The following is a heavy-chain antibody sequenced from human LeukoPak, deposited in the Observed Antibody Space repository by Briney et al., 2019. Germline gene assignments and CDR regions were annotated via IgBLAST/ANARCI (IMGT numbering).Heavy chain of an antibody. CDR1: GYTFTDYY. J-gene: IGHJ4*02. D-gene: IGHD3-22*01. CDR2: VDPEDGET. Sequence: ASVKVSCKVSGYTFTDYYMHWVQQAPGKGLEWMGLVDPEDGETIYAEKFQGRVTITADTSTDTAYMELSSLRSEDTAVYYCATDRPTDSSGYNCWGQGTLVTVSS. CDR3: ATDRPTDSSGYNC. V-gene: IGHV1-69-2*01.